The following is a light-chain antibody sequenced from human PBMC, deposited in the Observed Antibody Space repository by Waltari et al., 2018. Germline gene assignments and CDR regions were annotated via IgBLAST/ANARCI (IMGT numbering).Light chain of an antibody. Sequence: QSVLTQTPSASGTPGQRVTISCAGRSSNIGSNLVYWYQQLPGTAPKLLIHRNTQRSSGVPDRFSGSKAGTSASLAISGLRSEDEADYYCVAWDASLSSPVFGGGTKLTVL. CDR2: RNT. CDR1: SSNIGSNL. V-gene: IGLV1-47*01. CDR3: VAWDASLSSPV. J-gene: IGLJ2*01.